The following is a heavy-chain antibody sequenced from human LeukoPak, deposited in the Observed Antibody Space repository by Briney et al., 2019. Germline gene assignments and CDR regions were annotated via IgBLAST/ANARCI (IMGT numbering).Heavy chain of an antibody. Sequence: GGSLRLSCAASGFTLSSSWMHWVRQAPGKGLVWVSRTNGDGSDTSYADSVKGRFTISRDSATNTLYLQMNSLRAEDTAVYYCAKHKENYGDSCLDDYWGQGTLVTVSS. CDR1: GFTLSSSW. CDR2: TNGDGSDT. D-gene: IGHD4-17*01. J-gene: IGHJ4*02. V-gene: IGHV3-74*01. CDR3: AKHKENYGDSCLDDY.